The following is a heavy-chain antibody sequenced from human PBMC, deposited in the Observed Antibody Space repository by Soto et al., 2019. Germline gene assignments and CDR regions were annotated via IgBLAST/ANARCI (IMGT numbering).Heavy chain of an antibody. J-gene: IGHJ5*02. V-gene: IGHV4-31*03. CDR2: IYYSGST. Sequence: PSETLSLACTVSGGSISSGGYYWSWIRQHPGKGLEWIGYIYYSGSTYYNPSLKSRVTISVDTSKNQFSLKLSSVTAADTAVYYCARVAELLWFGELSYWFDPWGQGTLVTVSS. D-gene: IGHD3-10*01. CDR1: GGSISSGGYY. CDR3: ARVAELLWFGELSYWFDP.